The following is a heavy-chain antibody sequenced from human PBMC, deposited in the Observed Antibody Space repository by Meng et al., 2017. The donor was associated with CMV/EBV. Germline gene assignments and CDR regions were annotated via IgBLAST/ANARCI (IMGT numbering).Heavy chain of an antibody. J-gene: IGHJ4*02. V-gene: IGHV1-2*02. CDR1: GYTFTGYY. CDR3: ARDLITGTTPGDY. Sequence: ASVKVSCKASGYTFTGYYMHWVRQAPGQGLEWMGWINPNSGGTNYAQKFQGRVTMTRDTSISTAYMELSRLRTDDTDVYYCARDLITGTTPGDYWGQGTLVTVSS. CDR2: INPNSGGT. D-gene: IGHD1-20*01.